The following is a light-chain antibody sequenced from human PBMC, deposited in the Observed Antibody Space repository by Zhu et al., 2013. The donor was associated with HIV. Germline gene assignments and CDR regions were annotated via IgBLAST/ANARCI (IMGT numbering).Light chain of an antibody. J-gene: IGLJ2*01. V-gene: IGLV1-51*01. CDR3: GTWDSSLTAVV. CDR2: DNN. CDR1: SSNIANNY. Sequence: SVLTQPPSVSAAPGQRVTISCSGSSSNIANNYVSWYQQVPGTAPKLLIYDNNKRPSGIPDRFSGSKSGTSATLGITGLQTGDEADYYCGTWDSSLTAVVFGGGTKLTVL.